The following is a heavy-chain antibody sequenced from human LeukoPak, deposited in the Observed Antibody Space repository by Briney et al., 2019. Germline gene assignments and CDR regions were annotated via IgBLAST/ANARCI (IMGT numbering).Heavy chain of an antibody. CDR3: ARGGSPPEALGDTFDV. CDR1: GFTFSSYW. D-gene: IGHD1-26*01. V-gene: IGHV3-74*01. J-gene: IGHJ3*01. CDR2: VKSDGSST. Sequence: PGGSLRLSCAASGFTFSSYWMHWVRQAPGKGLVWVSRVKSDGSSTNYADSVKGRFTVSRDNAKNTLILKMNSLRAEDTAVYYCARGGSPPEALGDTFDVWGHGTLVTVSS.